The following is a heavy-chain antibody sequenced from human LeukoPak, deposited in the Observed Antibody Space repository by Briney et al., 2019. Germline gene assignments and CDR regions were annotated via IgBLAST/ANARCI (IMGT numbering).Heavy chain of an antibody. V-gene: IGHV1-69*13. CDR1: GGTFSSYT. J-gene: IGHJ3*01. D-gene: IGHD1-26*01. CDR3: ARVRKPSVGAAGSSS. CDR2: IIPIFGTA. Sequence: ASVKVSCKASGGTFSSYTISWVRQAPGQGLEWMGGIIPIFGTANYAQKFQGRVTITADESTSTAYMELSSLRSEDTAVYYCARVRKPSVGAAGSSSWGQGTMVTVSS.